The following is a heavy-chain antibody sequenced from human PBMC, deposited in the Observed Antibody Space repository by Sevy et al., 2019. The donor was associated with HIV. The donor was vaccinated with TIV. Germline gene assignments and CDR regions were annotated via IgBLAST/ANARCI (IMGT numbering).Heavy chain of an antibody. V-gene: IGHV3-30*02. CDR3: AKAPPGGTTYYYYFYMDV. Sequence: GSLRLSCAASGFTFSSYGMHWVRQAPGKGLEWVAFIRYDGSNKYYADSVKGRFTISRDNSKNTLYLQMNSLRAEDTAVYYCAKAPPGGTTYYYYFYMDVWGKGTTVTVSS. J-gene: IGHJ6*03. D-gene: IGHD2-15*01. CDR2: IRYDGSNK. CDR1: GFTFSSYG.